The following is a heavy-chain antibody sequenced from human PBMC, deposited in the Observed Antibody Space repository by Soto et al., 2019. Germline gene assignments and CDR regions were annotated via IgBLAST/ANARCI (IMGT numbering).Heavy chain of an antibody. Sequence: SETLSLTCAVYGGSFSGYYWSWIRQPPGKGLEWIGEINHSGSTNYNPSLKSRVTISVDTSKNQFSLKLSSVTAADTAVYYCARVSRLYNWFDPWGQGTLVTVSS. V-gene: IGHV4-34*01. CDR1: GGSFSGYY. CDR2: INHSGST. J-gene: IGHJ5*02. CDR3: ARVSRLYNWFDP.